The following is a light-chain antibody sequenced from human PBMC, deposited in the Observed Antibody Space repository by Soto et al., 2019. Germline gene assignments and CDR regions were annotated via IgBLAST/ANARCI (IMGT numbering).Light chain of an antibody. J-gene: IGKJ3*01. CDR1: QAVNTR. CDR2: LAS. CDR3: HQYGSSPLT. Sequence: EIVLTQSPATLSSFPGDRVTLSCRASQAVNTRLAWYQHKPGQAPRLLIYLASNRAAGVPARFSGSGSGTDFTLTISNVEPEDFAVYYCHQYGSSPLTFGPGTKVDI. V-gene: IGKV3-11*01.